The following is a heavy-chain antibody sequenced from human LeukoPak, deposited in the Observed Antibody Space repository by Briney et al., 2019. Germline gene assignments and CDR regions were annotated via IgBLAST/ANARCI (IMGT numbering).Heavy chain of an antibody. CDR3: ARVPRGVPAAPSFDY. V-gene: IGHV4-39*07. CDR2: INHSGST. Sequence: SETLSLTCTVSGGSISSSSYYWGWIRQPPGKGLEWIGEINHSGSTNYNPSLKSRVTISVDTSKNQFSLKLSSVTAADTAVYYCARVPRGVPAAPSFDYWGQGTLVTVSS. CDR1: GGSISSSSYY. D-gene: IGHD2-2*01. J-gene: IGHJ4*02.